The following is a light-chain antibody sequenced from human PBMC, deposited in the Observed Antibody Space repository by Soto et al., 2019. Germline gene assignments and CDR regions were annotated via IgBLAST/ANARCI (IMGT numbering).Light chain of an antibody. V-gene: IGLV2-8*01. J-gene: IGLJ2*01. Sequence: QSALTQPPSASGSPGQSVTISCTGTSSDVGGYNYVSWYQQHPGKAPKFMIYEVSKRPSGVPDRFSGSKSGNTASLTASGLQAEDEADYYCSSYAGSNNFVVFGGGTKLTVL. CDR3: SSYAGSNNFVV. CDR1: SSDVGGYNY. CDR2: EVS.